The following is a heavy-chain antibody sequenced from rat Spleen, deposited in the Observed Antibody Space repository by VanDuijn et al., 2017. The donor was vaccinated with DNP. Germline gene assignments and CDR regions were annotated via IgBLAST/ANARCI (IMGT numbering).Heavy chain of an antibody. Sequence: EVQLVESGGGLVQPGRSMKLSCAASGFTFSNYGMAWVRQAPKKGLEWVAYISYDGGSTYYRDPVKGRFTISRDNAKSTLYLQMDSLRSEDTATYYCTTDGTINNYVGWFAYWGQGTLVTVSS. D-gene: IGHD1-10*01. CDR1: GFTFSNYG. V-gene: IGHV5-20*01. CDR2: ISYDGGST. J-gene: IGHJ3*01. CDR3: TTDGTINNYVGWFAY.